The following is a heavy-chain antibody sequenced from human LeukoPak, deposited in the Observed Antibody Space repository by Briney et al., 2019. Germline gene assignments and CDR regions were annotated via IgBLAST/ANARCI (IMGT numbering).Heavy chain of an antibody. D-gene: IGHD1-26*01. CDR3: ATVGATLYYYYGMDV. CDR2: IIPIFGTA. J-gene: IGHJ6*02. CDR1: GGTFSSYA. Sequence: PGAPVKVSCKASGGTFSSYAISWVRQAPGQGLEWMGGIIPIFGTANYAQKFQGRVTITADESTSTAYMELSSLRSEDTAVYYCATVGATLYYYYGMDVWGQGTTVTVSS. V-gene: IGHV1-69*01.